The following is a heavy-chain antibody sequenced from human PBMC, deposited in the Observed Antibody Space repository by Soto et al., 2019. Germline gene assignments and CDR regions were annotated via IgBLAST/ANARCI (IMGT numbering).Heavy chain of an antibody. D-gene: IGHD6-19*01. CDR1: GYMFTKSA. J-gene: IGHJ4*01. V-gene: IGHV1-3*01. Sequence: ASVKVTCKASGYMFTKSAMHWVRQAPGQRLEWMGWISGDSGNTKYSPKLQDRVTITRDTSASTAYMELSSLRSEDTALYYCARDGVAAGNINFDYWGQGTLVTVSS. CDR2: ISGDSGNT. CDR3: ARDGVAAGNINFDY.